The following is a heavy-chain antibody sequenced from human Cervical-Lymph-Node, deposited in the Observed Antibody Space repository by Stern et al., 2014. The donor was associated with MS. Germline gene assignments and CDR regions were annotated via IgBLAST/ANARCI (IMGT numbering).Heavy chain of an antibody. J-gene: IGHJ4*02. Sequence: VQLVESGGGVVQPGRSLRVSCATAGFTFTSYAMNWVRPAPGKGLEWVSVISYDGNTKYYADSVKGRFTISRDNSKNMLYLEMSSLGPEDTAVYYCVRERSSRGFDYWGQGTLVTVSS. CDR1: GFTFTSYA. CDR2: ISYDGNTK. D-gene: IGHD5/OR15-5a*01. CDR3: VRERSSRGFDY. V-gene: IGHV3-30-3*01.